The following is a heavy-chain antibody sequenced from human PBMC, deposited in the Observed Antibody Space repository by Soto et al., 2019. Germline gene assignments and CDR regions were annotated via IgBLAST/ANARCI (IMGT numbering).Heavy chain of an antibody. V-gene: IGHV3-7*03. Sequence: PGCSLRLSGAASGFTFSSYGMNWLRQAPGKGMEWVANIQQDGSEKYHVDSVKGRFTISRDNAKNSLYLQMNSLRAEDTAVYYCARLDPDFWSGYYNNFDSCGQGTLVTFSS. CDR1: GFTFSSYG. CDR2: IQQDGSEK. J-gene: IGHJ4*02. D-gene: IGHD3-3*01. CDR3: ARLDPDFWSGYYNNFDS.